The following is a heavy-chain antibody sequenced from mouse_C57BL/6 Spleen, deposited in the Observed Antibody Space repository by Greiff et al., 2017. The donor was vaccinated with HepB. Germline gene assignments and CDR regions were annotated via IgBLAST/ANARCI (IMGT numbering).Heavy chain of an antibody. J-gene: IGHJ3*01. CDR2: ISDGGSYT. D-gene: IGHD2-1*01. CDR1: GFTFSSYA. CDR3: ARDPYGNYEAWFAY. Sequence: EVKLMESGGGLVKPGGSLKLSCAASGFTFSSYAMSWVRQTPEKRLEWVATISDGGSYTYYPDNVKGRFTISRDHAKNNLYLQMSHLKSEDTAMYYCARDPYGNYEAWFAYWGQGTLVTVSA. V-gene: IGHV5-4*01.